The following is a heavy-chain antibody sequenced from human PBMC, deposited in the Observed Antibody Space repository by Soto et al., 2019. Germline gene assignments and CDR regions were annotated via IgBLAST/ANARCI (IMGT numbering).Heavy chain of an antibody. CDR3: XXXXXXXXXXLKFDY. J-gene: IGHJ4*02. D-gene: IGHD3-16*01. Sequence: QVQLVQSGAEVKKPGASVKVSCKASGYIFTSSGISWVRQAPGQGLEWMGWISAYNGDTNYAQKLRGRVTMTTDTXXXXXXXXXXXXXXXXXXXXXXXXXXXXXXXXLKFDYWGQGTLVTVSS. V-gene: IGHV1-18*01. CDR2: ISAYNGDT. CDR1: GYIFTSSG.